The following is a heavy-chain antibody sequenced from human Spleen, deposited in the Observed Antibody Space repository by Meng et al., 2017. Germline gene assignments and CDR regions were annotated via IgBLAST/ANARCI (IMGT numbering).Heavy chain of an antibody. CDR3: ARGLLLAALRN. D-gene: IGHD6-6*01. CDR1: GGSFSGYY. Sequence: QVQLQQWGAGLLKPSETLSLTFAVYGGSFSGYYWSWIRQPPGKGLEWIGEINHSGGTNYNPSLKSRVTISVDMSKNQFSLKLSSVTAADTAVYYCARGLLLAALRNWGQGTLVTVSS. J-gene: IGHJ4*02. CDR2: INHSGGT. V-gene: IGHV4-34*01.